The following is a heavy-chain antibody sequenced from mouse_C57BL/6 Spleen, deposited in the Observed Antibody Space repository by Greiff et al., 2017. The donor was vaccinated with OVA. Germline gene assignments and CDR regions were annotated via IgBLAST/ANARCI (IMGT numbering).Heavy chain of an antibody. CDR1: GFSLTSYG. CDR3: AKRNGNYTSYYYAMDY. V-gene: IGHV2-5*01. J-gene: IGHJ4*01. Sequence: VQLQQSGPGLVQPSQSLSITCTVSGFSLTSYGVHWVRQSPGKGLEWLGVIWRGGSTDYNAAFMSRLSITKDNSKSQVFFKMNSLQADDTAIYYCAKRNGNYTSYYYAMDYWGQGTSVTVSS. D-gene: IGHD2-1*01. CDR2: IWRGGST.